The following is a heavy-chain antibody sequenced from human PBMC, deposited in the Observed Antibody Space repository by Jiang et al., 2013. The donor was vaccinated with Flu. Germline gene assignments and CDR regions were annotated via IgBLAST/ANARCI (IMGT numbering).Heavy chain of an antibody. CDR1: GYSISSGYY. CDR3: ARRLWPRDGFDN. Sequence: GSGLVKPSETLSLTCVVSGYSISSGYYWGWIRQPPEKGLEWIGSIYYSGNTYYNPSLKSRVTISVDTSKNQFSLKLSSVTAADTAIYYCARRLWPRDGFDNWGQGTMVT. CDR2: IYYSGNT. J-gene: IGHJ3*02. V-gene: IGHV4-38-2*01. D-gene: IGHD3-16*01.